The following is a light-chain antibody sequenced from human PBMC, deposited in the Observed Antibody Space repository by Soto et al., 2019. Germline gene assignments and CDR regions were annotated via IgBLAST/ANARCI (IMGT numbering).Light chain of an antibody. CDR3: QQFGDSPPAFT. CDR1: QSVNSRY. CDR2: GAS. V-gene: IGKV3-20*01. J-gene: IGKJ2*01. Sequence: ESMLTQSPGTLSLSPGERATLSCRASQSVNSRYLTWYQQKPGQAPRLLIDGASIRATGVPDRFSGSGSGTDFTLTITRLEPDDFAVYYCQQFGDSPPAFTFGQGTKLEI.